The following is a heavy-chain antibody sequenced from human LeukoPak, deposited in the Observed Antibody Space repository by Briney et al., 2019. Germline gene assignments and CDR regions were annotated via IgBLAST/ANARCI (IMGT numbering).Heavy chain of an antibody. Sequence: ASVKVSCKASGYTFTSYYMHWVRQAPGQGLEWMGIINPSGGSTSYAQKFQGRVTMTRDTSTSTVYMELSSLRSEDTAVYYCARVYSLGYFDWVTLDPWGQGTLVAVSS. V-gene: IGHV1-46*01. CDR3: ARVYSLGYFDWVTLDP. J-gene: IGHJ5*02. CDR2: INPSGGST. D-gene: IGHD3-9*01. CDR1: GYTFTSYY.